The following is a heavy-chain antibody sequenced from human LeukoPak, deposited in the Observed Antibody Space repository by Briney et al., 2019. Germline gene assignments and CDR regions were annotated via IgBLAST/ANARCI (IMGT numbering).Heavy chain of an antibody. CDR2: FDPEDGET. CDR3: ATESGVPIMVRGTFSY. Sequence: ASVKVSCKASGYTFTGYYMHWVRQAPGKGLEWMGGFDPEDGETIYAQKFQGRVTMTEDTSTDTAYMELSSLRSEDTAVYYCATESGVPIMVRGTFSYWGQGTLVTVSS. V-gene: IGHV1-24*01. D-gene: IGHD3-10*01. J-gene: IGHJ4*02. CDR1: GYTFTGYY.